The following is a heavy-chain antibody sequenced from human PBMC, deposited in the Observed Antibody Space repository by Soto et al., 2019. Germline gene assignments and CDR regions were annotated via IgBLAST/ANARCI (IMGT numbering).Heavy chain of an antibody. V-gene: IGHV3-30*18. CDR2: ISYDGSNK. J-gene: IGHJ6*02. CDR1: GFTFSSYG. D-gene: IGHD2-15*01. CDR3: AKPYCSGGSCYSVVQQTYGMDV. Sequence: QVQLVESGGGVVQPGRSLRLSCAASGFTFSSYGMHWVRQAPGKGLEWVAVISYDGSNKYYADSVKGRFTISRDNSKNTLHLQMNILRAEHTAVYYCAKPYCSGGSCYSVVQQTYGMDVWGQGTTVTVSS.